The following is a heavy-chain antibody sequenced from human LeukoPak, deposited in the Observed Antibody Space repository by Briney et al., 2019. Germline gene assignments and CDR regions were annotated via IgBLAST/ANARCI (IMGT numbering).Heavy chain of an antibody. J-gene: IGHJ3*02. D-gene: IGHD3-22*01. V-gene: IGHV5-10-1*01. CDR2: IEPSDSYT. Sequence: GESLRISCKGSGYSFTSYWISWVRQMPGKGLEWMGRIEPSDSYTNYSPSFQGHVTISADKSISTAYLQWSSLKASDTAMYYCARRGQYYDSSGYPPYAFDIWGQGTMVTVSS. CDR1: GYSFTSYW. CDR3: ARRGQYYDSSGYPPYAFDI.